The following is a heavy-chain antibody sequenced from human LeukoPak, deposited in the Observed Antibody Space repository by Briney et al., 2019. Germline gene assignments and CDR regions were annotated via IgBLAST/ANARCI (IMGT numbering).Heavy chain of an antibody. V-gene: IGHV1-8*01. Sequence: GASVTVSCKASGYTFTSYDINWVRQATGQGLEWMGWMNPDSGNTGYAQKFQGRVTMTRNTSISTAYMELSSLGSEDTAVYYCARAYGGNVSPDYWGQGTLVTVSS. J-gene: IGHJ4*02. D-gene: IGHD4-23*01. CDR2: MNPDSGNT. CDR1: GYTFTSYD. CDR3: ARAYGGNVSPDY.